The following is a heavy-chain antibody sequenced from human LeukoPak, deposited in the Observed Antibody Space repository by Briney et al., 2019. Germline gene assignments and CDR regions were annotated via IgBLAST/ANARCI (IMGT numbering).Heavy chain of an antibody. J-gene: IGHJ4*02. D-gene: IGHD6-19*01. Sequence: GGSLRLSCAASGFTFSNAWMSWVRQAPGKGLEWVGRIKSKTDGGTTDYAAPVKGRFTISRDDSKNTLYLQMNSLKTEDTAAYYCTTRPLYSSGWYDYWGQGTLVTVSS. CDR3: TTRPLYSSGWYDY. CDR2: IKSKTDGGTT. V-gene: IGHV3-15*01. CDR1: GFTFSNAW.